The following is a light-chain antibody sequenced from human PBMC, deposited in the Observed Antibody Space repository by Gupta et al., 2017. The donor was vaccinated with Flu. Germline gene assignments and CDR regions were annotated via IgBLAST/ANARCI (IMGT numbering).Light chain of an antibody. CDR1: SSNIGSNT. J-gene: IGLJ1*01. CDR2: SSH. CDR3: AAWDDRLDGYV. V-gene: IGLV1-44*01. Sequence: QSLLTQPPSASGTPGQRVTISCSGGSSNIGSNTVNWYQQLPVTAPKLLIYSSHQRPSGVPARFSGSKSDTSASLAISGLQAEDEGDYYCAAWDDRLDGYVFGSGTKFTVL.